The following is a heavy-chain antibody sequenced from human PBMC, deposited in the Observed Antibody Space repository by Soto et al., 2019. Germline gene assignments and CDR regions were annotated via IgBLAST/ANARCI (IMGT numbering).Heavy chain of an antibody. J-gene: IGHJ6*02. CDR2: INSDGSST. Sequence: EVQLVESGGGLVQPGGSLRLSCAASGFIFSSYWMHWVRQAPGKGLVWVSRINSDGSSTSYADSVKGRFTISRDNAKNTLYLQMNSLRAEDTAVYYCARDPRSYDYATYGMDVWGQGTTVTVSS. CDR1: GFIFSSYW. CDR3: ARDPRSYDYATYGMDV. D-gene: IGHD3-16*01. V-gene: IGHV3-74*01.